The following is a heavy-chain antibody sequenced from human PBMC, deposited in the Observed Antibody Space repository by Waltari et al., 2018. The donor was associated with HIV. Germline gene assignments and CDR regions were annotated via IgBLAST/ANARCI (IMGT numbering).Heavy chain of an antibody. V-gene: IGHV1-8*01. Sequence: QVQLVQSGAEVKKPGASVKVSCKASGYTFTSYDINWVRQATGQGLEWMGWINPNSGDTGYAQKFQGRITMTSNTSISTVYMELSSLTSEETAVHYCVRAAIYSRGCFDYWGQGTLVTVSS. CDR1: GYTFTSYD. CDR3: VRAAIYSRGCFDY. J-gene: IGHJ4*02. D-gene: IGHD6-19*01. CDR2: INPNSGDT.